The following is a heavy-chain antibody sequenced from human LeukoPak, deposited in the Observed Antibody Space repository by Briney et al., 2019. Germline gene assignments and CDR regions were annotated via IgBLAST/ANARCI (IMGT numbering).Heavy chain of an antibody. CDR1: GYTFTDYF. Sequence: ASVKVSCKTSGYTFTDYFNWVRQAPGQGLEWMGWINPNSGGTNYAQKFQGRVTMTRDTSISTAYMELSRLRSDDTAVYYCARRYCTNGVCRLDYWGQGTLVTVSS. V-gene: IGHV1-2*02. J-gene: IGHJ4*02. CDR3: ARRYCTNGVCRLDY. CDR2: INPNSGGT. D-gene: IGHD2-8*01.